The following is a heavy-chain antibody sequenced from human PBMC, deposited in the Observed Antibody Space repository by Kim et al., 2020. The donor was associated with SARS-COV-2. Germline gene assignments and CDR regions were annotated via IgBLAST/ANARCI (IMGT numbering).Heavy chain of an antibody. Sequence: SVKVSCKASGGSFSNYAFSWVRQAPGQGLEWMGWIIPMFETPSYAQKLQGRVTITADEATSTAYMELSNLRSDDKAVYYCARRAAAALSRFSGPLDFWGQGTQVTVSS. V-gene: IGHV1-69*13. D-gene: IGHD6-25*01. CDR3: ARRAAAALSRFSGPLDF. CDR1: GGSFSNYA. CDR2: IIPMFETP. J-gene: IGHJ4*02.